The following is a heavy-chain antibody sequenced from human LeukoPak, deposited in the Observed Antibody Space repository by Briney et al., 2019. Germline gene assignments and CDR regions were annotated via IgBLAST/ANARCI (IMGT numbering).Heavy chain of an antibody. CDR3: ARNYRSSSSTNYFDY. D-gene: IGHD6-6*01. J-gene: IGHJ4*02. CDR1: GFTFSSYS. V-gene: IGHV3-21*01. CDR2: ISSSSSYK. Sequence: PGGSLRLSCAASGFTFSSYSMNWVRQAPGKGLEWVSSISSSSSYKYYADSVKGRFTISRDNAKNSLYLQMNSLRAEDTAVYYCARNYRSSSSTNYFDYWGQGTLVTVSS.